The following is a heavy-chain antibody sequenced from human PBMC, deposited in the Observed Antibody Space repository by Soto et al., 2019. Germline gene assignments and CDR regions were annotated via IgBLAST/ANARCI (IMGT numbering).Heavy chain of an antibody. J-gene: IGHJ4*02. Sequence: EVQLLESGGDLVQPGGSLRLSCTASGFTFSAYAMAWVRQAPEKGLEWVSAVTKSGNTYYVDSVKGRFTISRDNSKGILYLQMNSLRAEDTAVYYCAKRRTYRGDAFCVDNWSQGTLVTVSS. V-gene: IGHV3-23*01. D-gene: IGHD5-12*01. CDR2: VTKSGNT. CDR1: GFTFSAYA. CDR3: AKRRTYRGDAFCVDN.